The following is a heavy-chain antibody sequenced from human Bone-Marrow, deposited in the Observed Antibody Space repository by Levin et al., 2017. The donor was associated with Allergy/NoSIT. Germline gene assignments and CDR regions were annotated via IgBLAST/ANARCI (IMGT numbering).Heavy chain of an antibody. J-gene: IGHJ4*02. Sequence: PGGSLRLSCAASGFSFSTYWMTWVRQAPGKGLEWVANIKEDGSQKNYVDSVKGRFTISRDNAKNSLNLQMNSLRAEDTAVYYCSIGAAWHKDWGQGTLVTVSS. CDR1: GFSFSTYW. CDR2: IKEDGSQK. CDR3: SIGAAWHKD. D-gene: IGHD2-15*01. V-gene: IGHV3-7*01.